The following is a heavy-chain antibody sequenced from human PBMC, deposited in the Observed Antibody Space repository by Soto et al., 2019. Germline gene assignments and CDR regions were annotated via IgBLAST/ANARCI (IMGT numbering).Heavy chain of an antibody. CDR3: ARHMHPGYCSGGSCYFDY. Sequence: ETLSLTCTVPGGSISSSSYYWGWIRQPPGKGLEWIGSIYYSGSTYYNPSLKSRVTISVDTSKNQFSLKLSSVTAADTAVYYCARHMHPGYCSGGSCYFDYWGQGTLVTVSS. CDR2: IYYSGST. J-gene: IGHJ4*02. V-gene: IGHV4-39*01. D-gene: IGHD2-15*01. CDR1: GGSISSSSYY.